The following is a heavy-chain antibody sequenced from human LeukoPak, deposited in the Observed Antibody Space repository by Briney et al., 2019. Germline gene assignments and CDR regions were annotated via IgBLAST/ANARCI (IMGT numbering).Heavy chain of an antibody. CDR2: INHSGST. CDR3: ARGLDTAMPGGLRLVDY. J-gene: IGHJ4*02. V-gene: IGHV4-34*01. Sequence: SETLSLTCAVYGGSFSGYYWGWIRQPPGKGLEWIGEINHSGSTNYNPSLKSRVTISVDTSKNQFSLKLSSVTAADTAVYYCARGLDTAMPGGLRLVDYWGQGTLVTVSS. D-gene: IGHD5-18*01. CDR1: GGSFSGYY.